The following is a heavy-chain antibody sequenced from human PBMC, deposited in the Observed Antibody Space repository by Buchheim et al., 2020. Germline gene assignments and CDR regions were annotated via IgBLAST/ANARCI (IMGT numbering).Heavy chain of an antibody. V-gene: IGHV3-48*01. CDR3: ARGAQKMATIPDY. J-gene: IGHJ4*02. D-gene: IGHD5-24*01. Sequence: EVQLVESGGGLVQPGGSLRLSCAASGFTFSSYSMNWVRQAPGKGLEWVSYISSSSSTIYYAASVKGRFTISRENAKNSLYLQMNSLRAEDTAVYYCARGAQKMATIPDYWGQGTL. CDR1: GFTFSSYS. CDR2: ISSSSSTI.